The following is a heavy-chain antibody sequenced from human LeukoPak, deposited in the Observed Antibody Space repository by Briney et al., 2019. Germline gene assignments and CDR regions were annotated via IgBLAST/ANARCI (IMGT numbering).Heavy chain of an antibody. J-gene: IGHJ4*02. V-gene: IGHV6-1*01. D-gene: IGHD6-19*01. CDR2: TYQRSKWYN. Sequence: KPSQTLSLTCAISGDIVSSNSAAWNWIRQSPSRGLEWLGRTYQRSKWYNDYAVSVKSRITINPDISKNQFSLQLNSVTPEDTAVYYCARSPSPYSSGWYFDYWGQGTLVTVSS. CDR1: GDIVSSNSAA. CDR3: ARSPSPYSSGWYFDY.